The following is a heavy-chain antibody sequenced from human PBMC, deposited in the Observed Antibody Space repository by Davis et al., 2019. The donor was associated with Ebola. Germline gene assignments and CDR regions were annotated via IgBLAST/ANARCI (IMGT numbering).Heavy chain of an antibody. CDR1: GFTFSNCA. Sequence: PGGSLSLSCAASGFTFSNCAVTWVRQAPGKGLEWVSAISGSGGNKYYADSVKGRFTISRDNVKNTVYLQMNSLRAEDTAVYYCAKTPGVTTYGTFDHWGQGTLVTVSS. J-gene: IGHJ4*02. CDR2: ISGSGGNK. CDR3: AKTPGVTTYGTFDH. V-gene: IGHV3-23*01. D-gene: IGHD3-3*01.